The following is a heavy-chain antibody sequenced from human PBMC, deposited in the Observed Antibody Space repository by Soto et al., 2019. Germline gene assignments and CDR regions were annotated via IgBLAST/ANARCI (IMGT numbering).Heavy chain of an antibody. CDR3: AKGGFGGYGMDV. CDR1: GFNFHDYT. CDR2: ITWDGGSI. Sequence: GGSLRLSCAASGFNFHDYTIHWVRQSPGKGLEWVSFITWDGGSIYYADSVKGRFTISRDNSKNSLTLEMNSLRSEDSGVYYCAKGGFGGYGMDVWGQGTTVTVSS. V-gene: IGHV3-43*01. J-gene: IGHJ6*02. D-gene: IGHD6-25*01.